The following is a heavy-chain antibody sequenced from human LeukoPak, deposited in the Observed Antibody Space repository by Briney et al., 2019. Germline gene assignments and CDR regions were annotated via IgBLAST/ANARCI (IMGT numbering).Heavy chain of an antibody. V-gene: IGHV1-18*01. CDR2: ISGYNGNP. D-gene: IGHD3-10*01. CDR3: ARDSLYYGSGSYLGFDP. CDR1: GYTFTRYG. J-gene: IGHJ5*02. Sequence: ASVKVSCKASGYTFTRYGISWVRQAPGQGLEWMGWISGYNGNPNYAEKLQGRVTMTTDTSTSTVYMELRSLRSDDTAVYYCARDSLYYGSGSYLGFDPWGQGTLVTVSS.